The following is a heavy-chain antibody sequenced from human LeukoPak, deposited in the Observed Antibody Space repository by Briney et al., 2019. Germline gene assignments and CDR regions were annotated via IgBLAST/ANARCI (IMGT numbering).Heavy chain of an antibody. CDR2: IYYSGST. Sequence: SETLSLTCTVSGGSISSSSYYWGWIRQPPGKGLEWIGSIYYSGSTYYNPSLKSRVTISVDTSKNQFSLKLSSVTAAVTAVYYCARDRDSYGLYYFDYWGQGTLVTVSS. CDR1: GGSISSSSYY. V-gene: IGHV4-39*07. CDR3: ARDRDSYGLYYFDY. D-gene: IGHD5-18*01. J-gene: IGHJ4*02.